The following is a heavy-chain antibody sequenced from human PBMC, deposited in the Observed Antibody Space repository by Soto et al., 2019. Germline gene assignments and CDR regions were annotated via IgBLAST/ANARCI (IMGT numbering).Heavy chain of an antibody. V-gene: IGHV3-33*01. CDR3: ARAGGTTVAGLWHFDS. Sequence: GGSLRLSCEASGFTFNTYSMHWVRQPPGKGLEWLAAIWYDGTQKYYADSVKGRFIISRDNSKKTLYLEMNSLRAEDTAVYYCARAGGTTVAGLWHFDSWGQGTLVTVS. D-gene: IGHD4-17*01. CDR2: IWYDGTQK. J-gene: IGHJ4*02. CDR1: GFTFNTYS.